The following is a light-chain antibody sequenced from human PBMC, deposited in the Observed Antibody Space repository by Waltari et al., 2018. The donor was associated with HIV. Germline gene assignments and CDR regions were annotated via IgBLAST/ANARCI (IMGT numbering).Light chain of an antibody. CDR2: AAS. CDR1: QGISNS. J-gene: IGKJ1*01. CDR3: QQYYITPWT. V-gene: IGKV1-NL1*01. Sequence: DIQMTQSPSSLFASVGDRVTITCRASQGISNSLAWYQQKPGTAPQLLLFAASRLESGVPSRFSGSGSGTDYPLTINSLQPEDFATYYCQQYYITPWTFGQGTRVEIK.